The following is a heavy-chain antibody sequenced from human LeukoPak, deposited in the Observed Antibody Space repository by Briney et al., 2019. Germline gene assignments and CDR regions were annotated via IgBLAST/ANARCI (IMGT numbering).Heavy chain of an antibody. CDR3: ARLDADSSSPHAFDI. Sequence: GESLKISCKGSGYSFTSYWIGWVRQMPGKGLEWMGIIYPGDSDTRYSPSFQGQVTISADKSISTAYLQWSSLKASDTAMYYCARLDADSSSPHAFDIWGQGTMVTVSS. J-gene: IGHJ3*02. CDR1: GYSFTSYW. CDR2: IYPGDSDT. D-gene: IGHD6-6*01. V-gene: IGHV5-51*01.